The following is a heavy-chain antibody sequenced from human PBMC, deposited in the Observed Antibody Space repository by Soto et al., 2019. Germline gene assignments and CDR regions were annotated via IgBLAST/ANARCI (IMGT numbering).Heavy chain of an antibody. D-gene: IGHD6-6*01. CDR2: IIPIFGTA. CDR1: GGTFSSYA. CDR3: ASWAARVGYSSSYFDY. J-gene: IGHJ4*02. Sequence: SVKVSCKASGGTFSSYAISWVRQAPGQGLEWMGGIIPIFGTANYAQKFQGRVTITADESTSTAYMELSSLRSEDTAVYYCASWAARVGYSSSYFDYWGQGTLVTVSS. V-gene: IGHV1-69*13.